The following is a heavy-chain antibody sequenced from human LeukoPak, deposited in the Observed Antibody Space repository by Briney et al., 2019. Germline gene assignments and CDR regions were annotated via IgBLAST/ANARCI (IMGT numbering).Heavy chain of an antibody. CDR2: ISAYNGNT. V-gene: IGHV1-18*01. J-gene: IGHJ4*02. Sequence: GASVKVSCKASGYTFTSYGISWVRQAPGQGLEWMGWISAYNGNTNYAQKLQGRVTMTTDTPTSTAYMELRSLRSDGTAVYYCARLFSTNNIAADYWGQGTLVTVSS. CDR3: ARLFSTNNIAADY. CDR1: GYTFTSYG. D-gene: IGHD6-13*01.